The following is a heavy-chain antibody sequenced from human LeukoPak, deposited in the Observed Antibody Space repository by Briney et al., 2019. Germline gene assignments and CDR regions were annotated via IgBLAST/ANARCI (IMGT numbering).Heavy chain of an antibody. CDR3: AREYASGNSFHVIFHI. CDR2: IIPTLHIT. Sequence: SVKVSCKASGDSFSSYPISWVRLAPGQGLEWMGRIIPTLHITDYAKKFQDRLTITADTSTTTAYMELSSLRSEDTAVYFCAREYASGNSFHVIFHIWGQGTMVSVSS. CDR1: GDSFSSYP. J-gene: IGHJ3*02. D-gene: IGHD4-23*01. V-gene: IGHV1-69*04.